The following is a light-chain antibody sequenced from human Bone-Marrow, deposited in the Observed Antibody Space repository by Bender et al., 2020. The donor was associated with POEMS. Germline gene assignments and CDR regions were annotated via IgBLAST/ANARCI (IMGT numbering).Light chain of an antibody. J-gene: IGLJ2*01. V-gene: IGLV2-11*01. CDR1: SDIGRYTY. CDR2: DVN. CDR3: FSYSGPSGLF. Sequence: QSALTQPASVSGTPGQSVTISCTGTSDIGRYTYVSWYQQFPGKAPKLIIYDVNKRPAGVPDRFSGSKSANTASLTISGLQDEDEADYYCFSYSGPSGLFFGGGPTLTVL.